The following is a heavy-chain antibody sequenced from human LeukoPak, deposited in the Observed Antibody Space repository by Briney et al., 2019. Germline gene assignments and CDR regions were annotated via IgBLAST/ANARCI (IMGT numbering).Heavy chain of an antibody. V-gene: IGHV4-31*03. J-gene: IGHJ5*01. CDR1: GGSISSGGYY. CDR3: ARHAIQLWFDY. Sequence: SETLSLTCTVSGGSISSGGYYWSWIRQHPGKGLEWIGYIYYSGSTYYNPSLKSRVTISVDTSKNQFSLKLSSVTAADTAVYYCARHAIQLWFDYWGQGTLVTVSS. CDR2: IYYSGST. D-gene: IGHD5-18*01.